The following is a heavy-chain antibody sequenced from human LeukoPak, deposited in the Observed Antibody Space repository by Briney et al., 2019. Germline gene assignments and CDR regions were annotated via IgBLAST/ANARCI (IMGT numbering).Heavy chain of an antibody. J-gene: IGHJ4*02. CDR3: ARGRGGKMTTVTTADY. D-gene: IGHD4-17*01. V-gene: IGHV4-4*02. CDR2: IYHSGST. Sequence: WVRQAPGKGLEWIGEIYHSGSTNYNPSLKSRVTISVDKSKNQFSLKLSSVTAADTAVYYCARGRGGKMTTVTTADYWGQGTLVTVSS.